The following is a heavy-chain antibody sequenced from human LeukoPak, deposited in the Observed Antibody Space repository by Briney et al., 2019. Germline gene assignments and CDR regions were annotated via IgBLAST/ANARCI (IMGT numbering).Heavy chain of an antibody. CDR1: GFTFSSYS. V-gene: IGHV3-21*01. J-gene: IGHJ4*02. CDR3: ARETYYYDSSGYPTVDY. Sequence: GGSLRLSCAASGFTFSSYSMNWVRQAPGKGLEWVSSISSSSSYIYYADSVKGRFTISRDNDKNSLYLQMNSLRAEDTAVYYCARETYYYDSSGYPTVDYWGQGTLVTVSS. CDR2: ISSSSSYI. D-gene: IGHD3-22*01.